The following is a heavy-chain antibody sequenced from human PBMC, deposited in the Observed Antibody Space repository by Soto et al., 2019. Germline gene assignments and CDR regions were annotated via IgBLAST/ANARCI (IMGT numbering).Heavy chain of an antibody. V-gene: IGHV1-18*01. CDR2: VSVYNDDT. D-gene: IGHD2-15*01. CDR3: ARTCRSGGSCYHEY. J-gene: IGHJ4*02. CDR1: GYTFSSFG. Sequence: ASVNVSCKASGYTFSSFGINWVRQAPGQGLEWVGWVSVYNDDTKYAQNFQGRVSLTTDTSTSTTYMEVGRLRSDDTAVYYCARTCRSGGSCYHEYWGEGTLVTVSS.